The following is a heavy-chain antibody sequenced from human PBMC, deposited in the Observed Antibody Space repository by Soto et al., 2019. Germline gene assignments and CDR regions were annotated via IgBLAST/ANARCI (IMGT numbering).Heavy chain of an antibody. J-gene: IGHJ4*02. CDR3: ARSRATVTPLDY. CDR1: GFKFEDYA. D-gene: IGHD4-17*01. V-gene: IGHV3-9*01. CDR2: ISWGSGSI. Sequence: QLVESGGDLVQPGRSLRLSCAASGFKFEDYAMHCVRQAPGKGLEWVSSISWGSGSIGYADSVRGRFAISRDNAKKSLFLQMNSLRTEDTALYYCARSRATVTPLDYWGQGTLVTVSS.